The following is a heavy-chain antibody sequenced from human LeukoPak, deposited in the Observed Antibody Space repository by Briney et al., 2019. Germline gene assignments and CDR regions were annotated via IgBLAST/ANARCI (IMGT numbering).Heavy chain of an antibody. D-gene: IGHD3-10*01. CDR3: ARAPPYYYGSGSYWYYYGMDV. Sequence: GVSLRLSCAASGFTVSSNYMSWVRQAPGKGLERVSVIYSGGSTYYADSVKGRFTISRDNSKNTLYLQMNSLRAEDTAVYYCARAPPYYYGSGSYWYYYGMDVWGQGTTVTVSS. V-gene: IGHV3-53*01. CDR1: GFTVSSNY. J-gene: IGHJ6*02. CDR2: IYSGGST.